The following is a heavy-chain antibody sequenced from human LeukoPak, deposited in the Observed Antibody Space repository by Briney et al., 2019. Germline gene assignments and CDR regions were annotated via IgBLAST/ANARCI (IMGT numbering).Heavy chain of an antibody. V-gene: IGHV3-21*01. CDR3: ASGCSGGSCPDGAFDI. D-gene: IGHD2-15*01. CDR1: RFTLSSYS. Sequence: GGSLRLSCAASRFTLSSYSMNCVRQAPGKGREWVSSISSSSSYIYYADSVKGRFTISRDNAKNSLYLQMNSLRAEDTAVYYCASGCSGGSCPDGAFDIWGQGTMVTVSS. CDR2: ISSSSSYI. J-gene: IGHJ3*02.